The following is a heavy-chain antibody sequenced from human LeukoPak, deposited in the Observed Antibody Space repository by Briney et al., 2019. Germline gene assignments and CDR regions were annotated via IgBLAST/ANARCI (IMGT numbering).Heavy chain of an antibody. Sequence: GGSLRLSCAASGFTFSSYSMNWVRQAPGKGLEWVSSISSSSSYIYYADSVKGRFTISRDNAKNSLYLQMNSLRAEDTAVYYCARGDQWELLGNFDYWGQGTLVTVSS. CDR2: ISSSSSYI. CDR3: ARGDQWELLGNFDY. V-gene: IGHV3-21*01. CDR1: GFTFSSYS. D-gene: IGHD1-26*01. J-gene: IGHJ4*02.